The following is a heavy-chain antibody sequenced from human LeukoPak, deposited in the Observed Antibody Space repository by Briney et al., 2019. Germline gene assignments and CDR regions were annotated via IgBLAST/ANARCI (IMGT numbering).Heavy chain of an antibody. CDR2: VSYSGST. J-gene: IGHJ4*02. CDR3: AGGGRNGYLQNY. Sequence: SETLSLTGTVSGASINSSHWSWFRQPPGKGLEWIGYVSYSGSTDYNPSLKSRVIISLDTSKSQFSLRLSSVTAADTAVYFCAGGGRNGYLQNYWGQGTLVTVSS. CDR1: GASINSSH. D-gene: IGHD5-24*01. V-gene: IGHV4-59*01.